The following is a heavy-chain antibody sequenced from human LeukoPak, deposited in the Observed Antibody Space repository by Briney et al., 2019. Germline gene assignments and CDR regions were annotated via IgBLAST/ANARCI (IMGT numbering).Heavy chain of an antibody. CDR1: GFTFSDYY. CDR3: ARDREEYLAVAATGDY. J-gene: IGHJ4*02. D-gene: IGHD6-19*01. V-gene: IGHV3-11*06. CDR2: ISTSSSST. Sequence: PGESLRLSCAASGFTFSDYYMSWIRQAPGKGLEWVSYISTSSSSTNYADSVKGRFTVSRDNAKNLLYLQMNSLRAEDTAVYYCARDREEYLAVAATGDYWGQGTLVTVSS.